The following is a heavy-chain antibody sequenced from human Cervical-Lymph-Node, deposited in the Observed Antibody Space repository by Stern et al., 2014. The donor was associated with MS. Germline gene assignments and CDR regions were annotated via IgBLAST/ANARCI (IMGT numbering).Heavy chain of an antibody. CDR3: AREDFTSNSRWFDP. J-gene: IGHJ5*02. CDR2: ISYSGST. D-gene: IGHD2-2*01. V-gene: IGHV4-59*01. CDR1: GGSLSSSY. Sequence: QVHLAESGPGLVKPSETLSLTCIFSGGSLSSSYWYWIRHPPGKGLEWIGYISYSGSTNYNPSLKSLVTMSLDRTKNQFSLKLNSVTAADTAVYYCAREDFTSNSRWFDPWGQGTLVTVSS.